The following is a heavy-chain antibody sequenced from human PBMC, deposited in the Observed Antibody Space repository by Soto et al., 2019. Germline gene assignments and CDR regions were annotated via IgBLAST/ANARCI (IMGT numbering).Heavy chain of an antibody. J-gene: IGHJ6*02. V-gene: IGHV3-74*01. CDR3: ARDPLIGDTDYGLDV. CDR1: GLSFSSYW. Sequence: GGSMRLSCAACGLSFSSYWVHWVRQDTGKGLVWVSRINNDGSSTSYAESVKGRFTISRDNAKSTLYLEMSSLRAGDTAVYYCARDPLIGDTDYGLDVWGQGTTVTVSS. CDR2: INNDGSST. D-gene: IGHD2-21*01.